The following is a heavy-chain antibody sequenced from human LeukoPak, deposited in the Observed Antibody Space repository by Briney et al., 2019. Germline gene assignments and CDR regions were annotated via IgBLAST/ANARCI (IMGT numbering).Heavy chain of an antibody. CDR2: IYYSGST. V-gene: IGHV4-59*01. D-gene: IGHD3-9*01. CDR3: ARGRYFDWLLLANDAFDI. J-gene: IGHJ3*02. Sequence: SETLSLTCTVSGGSISSYYWSWIRQPPGKGLEWIGYIYYSGSTNYNPSLKSRVTISVDTSKNQFSLKLSSVTAADTAVYYCARGRYFDWLLLANDAFDIWGQGTMVTVSS. CDR1: GGSISSYY.